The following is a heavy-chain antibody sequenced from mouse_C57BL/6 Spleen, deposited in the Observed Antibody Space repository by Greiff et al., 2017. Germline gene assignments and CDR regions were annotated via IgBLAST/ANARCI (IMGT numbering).Heavy chain of an antibody. V-gene: IGHV1-19*01. D-gene: IGHD1-1*01. CDR2: INPYNGGT. CDR3: ARGGGSSPWFAY. CDR1: GYTFTDYY. J-gene: IGHJ3*01. Sequence: EVKLVESGPVLVKPGASVKMSCKASGYTFTDYYMNWVKQSHGKSLEWIGVINPYNGGTSYNQKFKGKATLTVDKSSSTAYMELNSLTSEDSAVYYCARGGGSSPWFAYWGQGTLVTVSA.